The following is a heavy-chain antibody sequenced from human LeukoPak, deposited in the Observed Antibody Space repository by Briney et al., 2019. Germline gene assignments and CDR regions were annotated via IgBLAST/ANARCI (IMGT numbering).Heavy chain of an antibody. CDR2: ISQSGST. CDR1: GGSISSGGYY. V-gene: IGHV4-30-2*02. Sequence: SETLSLTCTVSGGSISSGGYYWNWIRQPPGKGLEWIGYISQSGSTYYNPSLKSRVTISVDRSKNQFSLKLSSVTAADTAVYYCARQATVTSYYYYYMDVWGKGTTVTVSS. J-gene: IGHJ6*03. D-gene: IGHD4-11*01. CDR3: ARQATVTSYYYYYMDV.